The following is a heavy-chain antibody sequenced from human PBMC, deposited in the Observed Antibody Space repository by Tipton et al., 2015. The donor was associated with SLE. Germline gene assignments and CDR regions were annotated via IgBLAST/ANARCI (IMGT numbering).Heavy chain of an antibody. D-gene: IGHD2-15*01. CDR1: GASITSAGYY. Sequence: TLSLTCSVSGASITSAGYYWSWMRHHPGKGLEWIGNIYFSGTTYYNPSLRSRVTISVDTSKNDFSLKVTSVTAPDTAVYYCARHSGYCSGGTCSFNWFDPWGQGILVTVSS. J-gene: IGHJ5*02. CDR2: IYFSGTT. V-gene: IGHV4-39*02. CDR3: ARHSGYCSGGTCSFNWFDP.